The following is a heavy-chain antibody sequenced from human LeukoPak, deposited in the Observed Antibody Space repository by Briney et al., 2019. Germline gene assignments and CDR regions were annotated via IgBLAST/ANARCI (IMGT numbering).Heavy chain of an antibody. J-gene: IGHJ4*02. Sequence: GASVKVSCKASGGTFSSYAISWVRQAPGQGLEWMGGIIPIFGTANYAQKFQGRVTITADESTSTAYMELSSLRSEDTAVYYCAREGEMATDSFDYWGQGTLVTVSS. D-gene: IGHD5-24*01. CDR2: IIPIFGTA. V-gene: IGHV1-69*13. CDR1: GGTFSSYA. CDR3: AREGEMATDSFDY.